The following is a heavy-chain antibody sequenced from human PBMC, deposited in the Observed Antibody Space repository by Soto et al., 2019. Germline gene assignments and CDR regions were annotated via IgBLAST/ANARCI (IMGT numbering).Heavy chain of an antibody. D-gene: IGHD2-21*02. CDR3: VRPKQPYFGRDSYYGLGYWYFDL. CDR1: W. V-gene: IGHV5-51*01. Sequence: WIGWVRQKPGKGLEWMGTIFPGDSDTRYSPSFQGQVTISADRSTSTAYLQWSSLKASDTAMYYCVRPKQPYFGRDSYYGLGYWYFDLWGRGTMVTVS. CDR2: IFPGDSDT. J-gene: IGHJ2*01.